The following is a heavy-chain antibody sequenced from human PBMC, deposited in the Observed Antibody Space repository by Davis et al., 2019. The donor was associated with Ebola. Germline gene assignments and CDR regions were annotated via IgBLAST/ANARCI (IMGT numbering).Heavy chain of an antibody. CDR3: ARLSNYYYYGMDV. CDR1: GFTFSSYW. CDR2: ISGSGGST. D-gene: IGHD3-16*01. Sequence: GESLKISCAASGFTFSSYWMSWVRQAPGKGLEWVSAISGSGGSTYYADSVKGRFTISRDNSKNTLYLQMNSLRAEDTAVYYCARLSNYYYYGMDVWGQGTTVTVSS. J-gene: IGHJ6*02. V-gene: IGHV3-23*01.